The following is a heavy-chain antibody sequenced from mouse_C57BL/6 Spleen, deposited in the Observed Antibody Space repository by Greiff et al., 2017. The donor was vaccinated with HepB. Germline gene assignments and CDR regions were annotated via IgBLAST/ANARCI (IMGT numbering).Heavy chain of an antibody. CDR1: GYTFTSYG. CDR3: ARQNLNFLDQAMDY. J-gene: IGHJ4*01. V-gene: IGHV1-81*01. Sequence: QVQLQQSGAELARPGASVKLSCKASGYTFTSYGISWVKQRPGQGLEWIGEIYPRSGNTYYNEKFKGKATLTADKSSSTAYMELRSLTSEDSAVYFCARQNLNFLDQAMDYWGQGTSVTVSS. CDR2: IYPRSGNT.